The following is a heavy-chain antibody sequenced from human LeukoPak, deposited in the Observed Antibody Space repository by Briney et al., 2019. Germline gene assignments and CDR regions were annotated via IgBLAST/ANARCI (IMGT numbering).Heavy chain of an antibody. D-gene: IGHD3-22*01. CDR1: GFTFSSYA. V-gene: IGHV3-23*01. J-gene: IGHJ3*02. CDR2: ISGSGGST. Sequence: GGSLRLSCAASGFTFSSYAMSWVRQAPGKGLEWVSAISGSGGSTYYADSVKGRFTISRDNSKNTLYLQMNSLRAEDTAVYYCVKGPNYDSSGYYLGGAFDIWGQGTMVTVSS. CDR3: VKGPNYDSSGYYLGGAFDI.